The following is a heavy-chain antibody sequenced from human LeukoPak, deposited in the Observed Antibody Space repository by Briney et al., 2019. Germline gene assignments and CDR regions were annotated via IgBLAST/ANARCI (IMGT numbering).Heavy chain of an antibody. CDR1: GYTFTNYG. D-gene: IGHD3-9*01. Sequence: ASVKVSFKASGYTFTNYGISWVRQAPGQGLEWMGWSSPYDGNTNYAQKLHGRVTMTADTSTNTAYMELRSLRSDDTAVYYCARTTGTYNYFDPWGQGTLVTVSS. V-gene: IGHV1-18*01. J-gene: IGHJ5*02. CDR2: SSPYDGNT. CDR3: ARTTGTYNYFDP.